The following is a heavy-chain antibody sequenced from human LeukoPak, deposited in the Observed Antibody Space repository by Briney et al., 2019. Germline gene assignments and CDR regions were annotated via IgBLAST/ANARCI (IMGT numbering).Heavy chain of an antibody. V-gene: IGHV4-39*07. D-gene: IGHD1-26*01. CDR1: GGSISSSSYY. CDR2: IYYSGST. CDR3: ERERGRVYSGTARGFDY. J-gene: IGHJ4*02. Sequence: SETLSLTCTVSGGSISSSSYYWGWVRQPPGKVLEWIGSIYYSGSTYYNPSLKSRVTISVDTSKNQFSLKLRSVTAADTALYYGERERGRVYSGTARGFDYWGQGTLVTVSS.